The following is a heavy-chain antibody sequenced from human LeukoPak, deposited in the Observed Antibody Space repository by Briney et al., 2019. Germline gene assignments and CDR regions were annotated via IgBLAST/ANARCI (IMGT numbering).Heavy chain of an antibody. V-gene: IGHV3-7*05. J-gene: IGHJ4*02. Sequence: GGSLRLSCAASGFTFSSYWMSWVRQAPGKGLEWVANINQDGSEKCSVDSVKGRFTISRDNAKNSLYLQMNSLRAEDTAVYYCAREYYSDSSGSDYWGQGTLVTVSS. CDR1: GFTFSSYW. CDR3: AREYYSDSSGSDY. CDR2: INQDGSEK. D-gene: IGHD3-22*01.